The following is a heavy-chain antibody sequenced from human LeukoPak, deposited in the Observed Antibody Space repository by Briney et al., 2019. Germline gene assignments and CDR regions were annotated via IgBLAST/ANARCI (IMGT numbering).Heavy chain of an antibody. CDR3: ARAWYYYDSSGPFFDI. CDR1: GGSISSGDYY. D-gene: IGHD3-22*01. Sequence: PSETLSLTCTVSGGSISSGDYYWSWIRQPPGKGLEWIGYIYYSGSTYYNPSLKSRVTISVDTSKNQFSLKLSSVTAADTAVYYCARAWYYYDSSGPFFDIWGQGTMVTVSS. V-gene: IGHV4-30-4*02. CDR2: IYYSGST. J-gene: IGHJ3*02.